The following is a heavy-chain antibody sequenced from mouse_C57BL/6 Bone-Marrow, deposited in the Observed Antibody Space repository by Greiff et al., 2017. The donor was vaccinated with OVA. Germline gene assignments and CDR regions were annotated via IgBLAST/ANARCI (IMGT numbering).Heavy chain of an antibody. V-gene: IGHV7-1*01. CDR3: ARDEGGDYYAMDY. D-gene: IGHD1-1*02. CDR1: GFTFSDFY. Sequence: EVHLVESGGGLVQSGRSLRLSCATSGFTFSDFYMEWVRQAPGKGLEWIAASRNKANDYTTEYSASVKGRFIVSRDTSQSILYLQMNALRAEDTAIYYCARDEGGDYYAMDYWGQGTSVTVSS. CDR2: SRNKANDYTT. J-gene: IGHJ4*01.